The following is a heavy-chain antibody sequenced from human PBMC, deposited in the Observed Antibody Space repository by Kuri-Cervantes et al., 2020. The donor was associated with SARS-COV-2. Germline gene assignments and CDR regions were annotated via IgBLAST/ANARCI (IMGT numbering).Heavy chain of an antibody. D-gene: IGHD6-25*01. J-gene: IGHJ6*03. CDR1: GFTFSSYS. Sequence: LSLTCAASGFTFSSYSMNWVRQAPGKGLEWVSYISSSSSTIYYADSVKGRFTISRDNSKNTLYLQMNSLRAEDTAVYYCARDPSYGSDYYYYMDVWGKGTTVTVSS. CDR2: ISSSSSTI. V-gene: IGHV3-48*01. CDR3: ARDPSYGSDYYYYMDV.